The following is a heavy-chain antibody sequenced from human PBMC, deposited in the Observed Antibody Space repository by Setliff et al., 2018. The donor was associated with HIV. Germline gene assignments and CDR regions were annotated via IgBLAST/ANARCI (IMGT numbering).Heavy chain of an antibody. V-gene: IGHV4-4*07. CDR3: ARPSFGIGGGSMFDS. CDR1: GDSISSYY. Sequence: PSETLSLTCTVSGDSISSYYWSWIRQPAGKRLEWIGRIYTSGGINYNPSLKSRVTMSVDTSKNQFSLRLNSVTAADTAVYYCARPSFGIGGGSMFDSWGQGIVVTVSS. J-gene: IGHJ4*02. CDR2: IYTSGGI. D-gene: IGHD3-3*01.